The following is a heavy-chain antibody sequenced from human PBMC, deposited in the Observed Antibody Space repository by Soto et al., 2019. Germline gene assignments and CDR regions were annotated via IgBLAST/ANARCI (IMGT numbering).Heavy chain of an antibody. Sequence: QLQLQESGSGLVKPSQTLSLTCAVSGGSISSGGYSWSWIRQPSGKGLEWIGYIYHIGNTYYNPSLKSRVTISVDRSKNQFSLKLTSVTAADTAVYYCARVIFRSYGMDVWGQGTTVTVSS. CDR2: IYHIGNT. CDR3: ARVIFRSYGMDV. CDR1: GGSISSGGYS. J-gene: IGHJ6*02. D-gene: IGHD2-21*01. V-gene: IGHV4-30-2*01.